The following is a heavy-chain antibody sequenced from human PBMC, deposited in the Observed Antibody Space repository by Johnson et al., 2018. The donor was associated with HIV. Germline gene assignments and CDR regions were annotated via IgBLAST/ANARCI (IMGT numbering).Heavy chain of an antibody. CDR1: GFTISGFY. CDR2: VSSGGTS. J-gene: IGHJ3*02. V-gene: IGHV3-66*02. Sequence: VQLVESGGGVVRPGGSPRLSCAASGFTISGFYMSWVRQAPGKVPEWLSVVSSGGTSYYADPVRGRFTVSRDNSKNTLYLQMNSLSAEDTAVYYCARDPDGTTGTTYPDAAFDIWGQGTMVTVSS. CDR3: ARDPDGTTGTTYPDAAFDI. D-gene: IGHD1-1*01.